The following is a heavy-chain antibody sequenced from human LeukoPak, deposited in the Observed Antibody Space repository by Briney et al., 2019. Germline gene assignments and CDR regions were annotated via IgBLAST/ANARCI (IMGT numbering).Heavy chain of an antibody. CDR3: ARDAPYGGYFDY. CDR2: IYSDNT. V-gene: IGHV3-53*01. Sequence: GGSLRLSCTVSGFTVSSNSMSWVRQAPGKGLEWVSFIYSDNTHYSDSVKGRFTISRDNSKNTLYLQMNSLRAEDTAVYYCARDAPYGGYFDYWGQGTLVTVSS. CDR1: GFTVSSNS. J-gene: IGHJ4*02. D-gene: IGHD4/OR15-4a*01.